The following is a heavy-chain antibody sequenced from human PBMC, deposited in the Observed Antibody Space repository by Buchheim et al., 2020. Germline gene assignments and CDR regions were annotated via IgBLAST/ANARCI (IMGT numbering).Heavy chain of an antibody. V-gene: IGHV4-39*01. CDR1: GGSISSSSYY. D-gene: IGHD3-10*01. CDR2: IYYSGST. Sequence: QLQLQESGPGLVKPSETLSLTCTVSGGSISSSSYYWGWIRQPPGKGLEWIGSIYYSGSTCYNPSLKSRVTISVDTSKNQFSLKLSSVTAADTAVYYCARQITMVRGLTVNDYYYMDVWGKGTT. CDR3: ARQITMVRGLTVNDYYYMDV. J-gene: IGHJ6*03.